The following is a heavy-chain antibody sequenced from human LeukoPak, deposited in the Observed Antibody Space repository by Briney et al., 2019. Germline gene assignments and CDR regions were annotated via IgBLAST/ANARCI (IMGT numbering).Heavy chain of an antibody. D-gene: IGHD3-10*01. CDR2: IIPIFGTA. Sequence: ASVKVSCKVSGYTLTELSMHWVRQAPGQGLEWMGGIIPIFGTANYAQKFQGRVTITTDESTSTAYMELSSLRSEDTAVYYCARALPGGSYYFDYWGQGTLVTVSS. J-gene: IGHJ4*02. V-gene: IGHV1-69*05. CDR1: GYTLTELS. CDR3: ARALPGGSYYFDY.